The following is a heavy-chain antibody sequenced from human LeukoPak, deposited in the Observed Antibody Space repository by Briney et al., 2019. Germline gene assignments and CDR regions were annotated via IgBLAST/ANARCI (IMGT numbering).Heavy chain of an antibody. D-gene: IGHD3-3*01. CDR1: GGSISSGNYY. V-gene: IGHV4-61*02. CDR3: ARGAGFWSGSSDAFDI. J-gene: IGHJ3*02. CDR2: IYTSGDI. Sequence: PSETLSLTCTVSGGSISSGNYYWSWIRQPAGKGLEWIGRIYTSGDINYNPSLKSRVTISVDTPKNQFSLKLNSVTAADTAVCYCARGAGFWSGSSDAFDIWGQGTMVTVSS.